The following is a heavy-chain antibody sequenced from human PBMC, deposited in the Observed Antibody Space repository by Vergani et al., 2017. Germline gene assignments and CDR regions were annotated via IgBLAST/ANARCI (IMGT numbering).Heavy chain of an antibody. V-gene: IGHV4-4*07. CDR3: ARGNSSWCDDLDY. CDR1: GGSISGYY. J-gene: IGHJ4*02. Sequence: QVQLQESGPGLVKPSETLSLTCTVSGGSISGYYWSWIRQPAGKGLEWIGRLYTSGSTNYNPSLKSRVTMSIDTSKNHFSLKLTSVTAADTAVYFCARGNSSWCDDLDYWGQGILVTVSS. CDR2: LYTSGST. D-gene: IGHD6-13*01.